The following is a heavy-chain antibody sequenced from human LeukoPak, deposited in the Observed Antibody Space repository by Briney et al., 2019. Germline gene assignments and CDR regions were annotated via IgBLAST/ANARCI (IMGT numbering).Heavy chain of an antibody. V-gene: IGHV4-38-2*02. Sequence: PSETLSLTCTVSGYSISSGYYWGWLRPPPGKGLEWIASIYYSGSTYYNPSLKSRVTISVDTSKNQFSLKLSSVTAADTAVYYCAREGVYSYGDAPLHFDYSGQGALVTASS. J-gene: IGHJ4*02. CDR2: IYYSGST. D-gene: IGHD5-18*01. CDR1: GYSISSGYY. CDR3: AREGVYSYGDAPLHFDY.